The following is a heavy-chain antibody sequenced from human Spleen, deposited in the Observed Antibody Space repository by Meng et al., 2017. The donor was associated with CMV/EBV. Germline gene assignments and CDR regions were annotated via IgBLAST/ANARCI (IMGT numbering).Heavy chain of an antibody. V-gene: IGHV1-2*02. CDR3: ARGKNIVVLPAVIPHEVFDY. CDR2: INPNSGGT. J-gene: IGHJ4*02. D-gene: IGHD2-2*02. Sequence: ASVKVSCKASGYTFTGHYMHWVRQAPGQGLEWMGWINPNSGGTNCAQKFQGRVTMTSDTSVSTAYMDLSRLRFDDTAVYYCARGKNIVVLPAVIPHEVFDYWGQGTLVTVSS. CDR1: GYTFTGHY.